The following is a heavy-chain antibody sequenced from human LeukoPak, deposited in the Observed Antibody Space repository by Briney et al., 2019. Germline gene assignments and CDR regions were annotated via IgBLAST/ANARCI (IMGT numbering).Heavy chain of an antibody. CDR3: ARGNFHAMDG. J-gene: IGHJ6*02. V-gene: IGHV3-74*01. CDR1: GFTFSNYW. Sequence: AGGSLRLSCAASGFTFSNYWMHWVRQTPGEGLVCVSLIKGDGSSTTYADSVKGRFTISRDNAKNTVYLLMNSLRAEDTAVYYCARGNFHAMDGWGQGTTVTVSS. CDR2: IKGDGSST. D-gene: IGHD1-1*01.